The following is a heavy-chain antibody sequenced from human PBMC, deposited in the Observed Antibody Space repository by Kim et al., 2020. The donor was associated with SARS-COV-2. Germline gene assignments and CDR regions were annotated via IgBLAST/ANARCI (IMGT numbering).Heavy chain of an antibody. CDR3: ARDTNPLLLWFGELLLSYHYTMDV. J-gene: IGHJ6*02. Sequence: ASVKVSCKASGYTFTSYGISWVRQAPGQGLEWMGWISAYNGNTNYAQKLQGRVTMTTDTSTSTAYMELRSLRSDDTAVYYCARDTNPLLLWFGELLLSYHYTMDVWGQGTTVTVSS. CDR2: ISAYNGNT. CDR1: GYTFTSYG. V-gene: IGHV1-18*01. D-gene: IGHD3-10*01.